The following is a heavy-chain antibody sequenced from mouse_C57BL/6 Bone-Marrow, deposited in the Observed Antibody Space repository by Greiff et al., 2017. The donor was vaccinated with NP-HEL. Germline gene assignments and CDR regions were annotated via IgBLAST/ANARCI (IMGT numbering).Heavy chain of an antibody. V-gene: IGHV1-75*01. J-gene: IGHJ1*03. CDR3: ARDAPSYSNYWYFEV. D-gene: IGHD2-5*01. CDR2: IFPGSGST. CDR1: GYTFTDYY. Sequence: VMLQQSGPELVKPGASVKISCKASGYTFTDYYINWVKQRHGQGLEWIGWIFPGSGSTYYNEKFKGKATFTVDKSSSTAYMLLRSLPSGDSAVYFCARDAPSYSNYWYFEVWGRGTTVTVTS.